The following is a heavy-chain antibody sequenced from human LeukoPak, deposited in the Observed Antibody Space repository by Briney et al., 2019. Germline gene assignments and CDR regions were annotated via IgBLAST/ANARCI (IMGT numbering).Heavy chain of an antibody. CDR3: AHTGYSYGSSSEPFDY. Sequence: PRGCLCLSCAASAFTSTRYAMGWVRRAPGERLWWVSAICGSVGRTYYADSVKGPFTISRDNSKNTLYLQMKSLRAEDTAVYYCAHTGYSYGSSSEPFDYWGQGTLVTVSS. V-gene: IGHV3-23*01. J-gene: IGHJ4*02. CDR2: ICGSVGRT. D-gene: IGHD3-10*01. CDR1: AFTSTRYA.